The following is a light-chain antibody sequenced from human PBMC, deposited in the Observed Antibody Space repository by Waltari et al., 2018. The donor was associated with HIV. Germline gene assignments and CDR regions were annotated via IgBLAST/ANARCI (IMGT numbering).Light chain of an antibody. CDR3: QAWDSSTGHVV. V-gene: IGLV3-1*01. J-gene: IGLJ2*01. Sequence: SYELTQPPSVSVSPGQTASITCSGDKWGNKYASGYPQKPGQSPVVVIYQETNRPSGIPERFSVSNSGNTATLTISGTQAMDEADYYCQAWDSSTGHVVFGGGTKLTVL. CDR2: QET. CDR1: KWGNKY.